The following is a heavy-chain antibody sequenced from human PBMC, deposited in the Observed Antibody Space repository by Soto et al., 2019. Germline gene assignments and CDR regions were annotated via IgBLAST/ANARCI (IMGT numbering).Heavy chain of an antibody. CDR2: AYYSGTT. J-gene: IGHJ4*01. Sequence: QHPGKGLEWIGYAYYSGTTVYNPSLKGRVSISVDTSKKHVSLRLNSVTAADTAVYYCAVWSALTQYYFDPWGYGTALTVSS. D-gene: IGHD3-3*01. CDR3: AVWSALTQYYFDP. V-gene: IGHV4-59*13.